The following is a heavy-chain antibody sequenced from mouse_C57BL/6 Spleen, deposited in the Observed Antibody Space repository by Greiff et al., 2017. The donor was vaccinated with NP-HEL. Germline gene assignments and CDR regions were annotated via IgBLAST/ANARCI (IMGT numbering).Heavy chain of an antibody. V-gene: IGHV1-80*01. CDR1: GYAFSSYW. J-gene: IGHJ2*01. CDR2: IYPGDGDT. D-gene: IGHD2-5*01. Sequence: VQLQQSGAELVKPGASVKISCKASGYAFSSYWMNWVKQRPGKGLEWIGQIYPGDGDTNYNGKFKGKATLTADKSSSTAYMQLSSLTSEDSAVYFCAREAYYSNSFDYWGQGTTLTVSS. CDR3: AREAYYSNSFDY.